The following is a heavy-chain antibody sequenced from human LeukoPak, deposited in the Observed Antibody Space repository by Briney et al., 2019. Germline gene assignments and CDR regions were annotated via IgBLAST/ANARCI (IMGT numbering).Heavy chain of an antibody. D-gene: IGHD1-14*01. J-gene: IGHJ4*02. CDR1: ELTFSIYA. CDR2: VSDSGGST. V-gene: IGHV3-23*01. CDR3: AKDLNPPEPCY. Sequence: PRGSLRLSCAASELTFSIYAMSWVRQAPGKGLEWVSTVSDSGGSTYYADSVKGRFTISRDNSKNTLYLQMNSLRAEDTAVYYCAKDLNPPEPCYWGQGTLVTVSS.